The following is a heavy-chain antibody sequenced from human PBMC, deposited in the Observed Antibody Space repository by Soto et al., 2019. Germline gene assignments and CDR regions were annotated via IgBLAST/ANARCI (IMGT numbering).Heavy chain of an antibody. D-gene: IGHD1-20*01. J-gene: IGHJ6*03. CDR3: TRQVSQYYYYYMDV. CDR2: IRSKANSYAT. Sequence: EVQLVESGGGLVEPGGSLKLSCAASGFTFSGSAMHWVRQASGKGLEWVGRIRSKANSYATAYAASVKGRFTISRDDSKNTAYRQMNSLKTEDTAVYYCTRQVSQYYYYYMDVWGKGTTVTVSS. CDR1: GFTFSGSA. V-gene: IGHV3-73*01.